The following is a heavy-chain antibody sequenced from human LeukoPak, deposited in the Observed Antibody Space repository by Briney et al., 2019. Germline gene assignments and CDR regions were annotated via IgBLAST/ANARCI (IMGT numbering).Heavy chain of an antibody. Sequence: ASVKVSCKASGYTFTSYAMHWVRQAPGQRLEWMGWINAGNGNTKYSQKFQGRVTITRDTSASTACMELSSLRSEDTAVYYCARAGLYGVLYWYFDLWGRGTLVTVSS. J-gene: IGHJ2*01. CDR2: INAGNGNT. CDR3: ARAGLYGVLYWYFDL. V-gene: IGHV1-3*01. CDR1: GYTFTSYA. D-gene: IGHD4-17*01.